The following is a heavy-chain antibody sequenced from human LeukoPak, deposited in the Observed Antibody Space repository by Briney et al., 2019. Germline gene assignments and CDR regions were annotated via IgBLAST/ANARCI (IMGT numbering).Heavy chain of an antibody. D-gene: IGHD6-6*01. J-gene: IGHJ4*02. Sequence: GGSLRLSCAASGFTFSSYAMNWVRQAPGRGLEWVSSISGSGYTTHYADSVQGRFTISRDNSNNTLYLQMNSLRVEDTAVYYCARGYSSSSGVDYWGQGTLVTVSS. CDR2: ISGSGYTT. CDR1: GFTFSSYA. CDR3: ARGYSSSSGVDY. V-gene: IGHV3-23*01.